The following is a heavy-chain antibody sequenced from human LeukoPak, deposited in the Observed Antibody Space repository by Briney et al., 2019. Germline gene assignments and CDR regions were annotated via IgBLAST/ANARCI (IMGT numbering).Heavy chain of an antibody. J-gene: IGHJ5*02. D-gene: IGHD6-13*01. V-gene: IGHV3-9*01. CDR2: ISWNSGSI. CDR3: AKDIGQQLVRAMNWFDP. CDR1: GFTFDDYA. Sequence: GRSLRLSCAASGFTFDDYAMHWVRQAPGKGLEWVSGISWNSGSIGYADSVKGRFTISRDNAKNSLYLQMNSLRAEDTALYYCAKDIGQQLVRAMNWFDPWGQGTLLTVSS.